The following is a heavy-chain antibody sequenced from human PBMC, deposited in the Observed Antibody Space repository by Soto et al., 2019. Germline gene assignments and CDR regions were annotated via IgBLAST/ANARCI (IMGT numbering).Heavy chain of an antibody. CDR1: GFTFSSYW. V-gene: IGHV3-74*01. Sequence: GGSLRLSCAASGFTFSSYWMHWVRQAPGKGLVWVSRINSDGSSTSYADSVKGRFTISRDNAKNTLYLQMNSLRAEDTALYYCARGHGLHLGDHPTFDIWGQGTMVTVSS. CDR2: INSDGSST. D-gene: IGHD3-16*01. CDR3: ARGHGLHLGDHPTFDI. J-gene: IGHJ3*02.